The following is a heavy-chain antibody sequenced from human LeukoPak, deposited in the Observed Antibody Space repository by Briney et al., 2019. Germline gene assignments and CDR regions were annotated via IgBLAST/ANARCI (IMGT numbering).Heavy chain of an antibody. J-gene: IGHJ5*02. CDR2: IYHSGST. CDR1: GGSISSGGYS. V-gene: IGHV4-30-2*03. CDR3: ARRRAGRDWFDP. Sequence: SETLSLTCAVSGGSISSGGYSWSWIRQPPGKGLEWIGYIYHSGSTYYNPSLKSRVTISVDTSKNQFSLKLSSVTATDTAVYYCARRRAGRDWFDPWGQGTLVTVSS. D-gene: IGHD6-19*01.